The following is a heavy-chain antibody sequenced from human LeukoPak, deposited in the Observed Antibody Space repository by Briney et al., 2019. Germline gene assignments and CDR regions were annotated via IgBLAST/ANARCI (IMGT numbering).Heavy chain of an antibody. J-gene: IGHJ4*02. D-gene: IGHD2-2*01. CDR2: INAANGNT. Sequence: ASVKVSCKASGYSFSNYAIHWVRQAPGQRPEWMGWINAANGNTKYSQKFQGRVTMTRDMSTSTVYMELSSLRSEDTAVCYCARITVTGSTSPYWGGFDYWGQGTLVTVSS. CDR3: ARITVTGSTSPYWGGFDY. CDR1: GYSFSNYA. V-gene: IGHV1-3*01.